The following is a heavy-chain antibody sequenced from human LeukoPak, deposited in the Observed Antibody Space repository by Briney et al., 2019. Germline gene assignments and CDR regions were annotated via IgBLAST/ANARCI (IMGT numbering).Heavy chain of an antibody. Sequence: ASVKVSCKASGYTFTSYYMHWVRQAPGQGLEWMGIINPSGGSTSYAQKFQGRVTVTRDTSTSTVYMELSSLRSEDTAVYYCAREESEYYDSSGYPDFDYWGQGTLVTVSS. CDR2: INPSGGST. D-gene: IGHD3-22*01. V-gene: IGHV1-46*01. J-gene: IGHJ4*02. CDR1: GYTFTSYY. CDR3: AREESEYYDSSGYPDFDY.